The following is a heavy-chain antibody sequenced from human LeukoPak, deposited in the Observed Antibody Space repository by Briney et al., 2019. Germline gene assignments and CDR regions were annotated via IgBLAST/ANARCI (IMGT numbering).Heavy chain of an antibody. CDR1: GGTFSSYA. CDR3: VRPDRIFGVPAAFDA. CDR2: IIPIFGTA. J-gene: IGHJ3*01. V-gene: IGHV1-69*05. Sequence: SVKVSCKASGGTFSSYAISWVRQAPGQGLEWMGRIIPIFGTANYAQKFQGRVTITTDESTSTAYMELSSLRSDDTAVYYCVRPDRIFGVPAAFDAWGQGTLVAVSS. D-gene: IGHD3-3*02.